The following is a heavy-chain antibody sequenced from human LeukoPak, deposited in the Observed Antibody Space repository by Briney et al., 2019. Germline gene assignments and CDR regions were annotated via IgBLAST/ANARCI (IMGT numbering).Heavy chain of an antibody. D-gene: IGHD3-10*01. Sequence: AASVKVSRKVSGYTLTELTMRWVPEAPQKGREWMGGFDPEDGETIYAQKFQGTGTMTEDTSTDTAYMELSSLRSEDTAVYYCATGIRGTFDYWGQGTLVTVSS. CDR1: GYTLTELT. CDR3: ATGIRGTFDY. V-gene: IGHV1-24*01. J-gene: IGHJ4*02. CDR2: FDPEDGET.